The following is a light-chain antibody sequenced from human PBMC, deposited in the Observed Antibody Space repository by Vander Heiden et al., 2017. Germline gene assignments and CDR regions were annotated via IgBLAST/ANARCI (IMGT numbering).Light chain of an antibody. J-gene: IGKJ5*01. CDR1: HSISSY. Sequence: DIKMCQSPSSLSASVRRRVTFTCRAIHSISSYLHWYQQQPGKAPKLLIYAASSLQSGVPSRFSGSGSGTDFTLTISSLQPEDFATYYCQQSYNSLPFTFGQGTRLEIK. V-gene: IGKV1-39*01. CDR2: AAS. CDR3: QQSYNSLPFT.